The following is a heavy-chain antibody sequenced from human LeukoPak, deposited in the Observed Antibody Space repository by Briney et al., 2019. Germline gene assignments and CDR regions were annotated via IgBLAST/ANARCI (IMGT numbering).Heavy chain of an antibody. CDR2: ISSSGSTI. Sequence: GGSLRLXCAASGFTFSSYEMNWVRQAPGKGLEWVSYISSSGSTIYYADSVKGRFTISRDNAKNSLYLQMNSLRAEDTAVYYCARDLGVVVMGDYWGQGTLVTVSS. CDR1: GFTFSSYE. D-gene: IGHD2/OR15-2a*01. J-gene: IGHJ4*02. V-gene: IGHV3-48*03. CDR3: ARDLGVVVMGDY.